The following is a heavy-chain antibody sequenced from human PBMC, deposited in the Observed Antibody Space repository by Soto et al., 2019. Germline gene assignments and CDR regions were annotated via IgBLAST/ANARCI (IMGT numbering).Heavy chain of an antibody. J-gene: IGHJ4*02. CDR1: GYTFTSYG. Sequence: QVQLVQSGAEVKKPGASVKVSCKASGYTFTSYGISWVRQAPGQGLEWMGWISAYNGNTNHAQKLKGRVTMTTDTSRSTAYMERRSLRSDDTAVYYCARGDFPWNGGNRWFDYWGQGTLVTVSS. CDR2: ISAYNGNT. CDR3: ARGDFPWNGGNRWFDY. D-gene: IGHD1-1*01. V-gene: IGHV1-18*01.